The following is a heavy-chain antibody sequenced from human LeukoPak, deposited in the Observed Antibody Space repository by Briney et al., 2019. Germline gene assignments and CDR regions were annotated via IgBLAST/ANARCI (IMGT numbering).Heavy chain of an antibody. CDR3: AKDSVEGSSWYGKRKYFQH. CDR1: GFTFRSYG. J-gene: IGHJ1*01. V-gene: IGHV3-33*06. CDR2: IWYDGSNT. D-gene: IGHD6-13*01. Sequence: HPGGSLRLSCAASGFTFRSYGMHWVRQAPGKGLEWVARIWYDGSNTYYEASVKGRFTISRDNSKNTLYLQMNTLRAEDTAVYYCAKDSVEGSSWYGKRKYFQHWGKAAQLTVSS.